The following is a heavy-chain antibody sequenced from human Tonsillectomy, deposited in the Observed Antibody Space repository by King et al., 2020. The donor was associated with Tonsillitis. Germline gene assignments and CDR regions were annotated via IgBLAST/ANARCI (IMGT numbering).Heavy chain of an antibody. CDR3: ARDRGREFDY. D-gene: IGHD5-12*01. V-gene: IGHV4-59*01. Sequence: QLQESGPGLVKPSETLSLTCTVSGGSINLFYWSWIRQPPGKGPEWLGYIFYSGSTNYNPSLKSRVAISVDTSKNQFSLKLTSLTAADTAVYYCARDRGREFDYWGQGTLVAVSS. CDR1: GGSINLFY. CDR2: IFYSGST. J-gene: IGHJ4*02.